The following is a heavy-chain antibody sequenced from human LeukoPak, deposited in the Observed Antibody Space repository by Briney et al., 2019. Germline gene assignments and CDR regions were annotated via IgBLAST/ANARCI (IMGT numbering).Heavy chain of an antibody. CDR1: GYSLTNHY. J-gene: IGHJ5*02. CDR2: ILHTGHT. V-gene: IGHV4-34*12. D-gene: IGHD6-13*01. Sequence: SETLSLTSAVYGYSLTNHYWIWIRQPPGKVLEWVGEILHTGHTNYNPSLRSRVTISLDTSKNRFFLNLTSVTAADTAVYYCARGPAAVHPWGQGTLVTVSS. CDR3: ARGPAAVHP.